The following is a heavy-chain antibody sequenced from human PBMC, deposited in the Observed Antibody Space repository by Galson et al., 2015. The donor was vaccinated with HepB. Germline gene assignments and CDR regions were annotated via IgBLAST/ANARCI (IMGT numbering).Heavy chain of an antibody. V-gene: IGHV3-23*01. CDR1: GFTFSSYA. CDR3: AKDIRALGIGGRGYFDN. Sequence: SLRLSCAASGFTFSSYAMSWVRQAPGKGLEWVSGNSASGGSTYYADSVKGRFTISRDNSKNTVYLQMNSLRAEDTAVYYCAKDIRALGIGGRGYFDNWGQGTLVTVSS. CDR2: NSASGGST. D-gene: IGHD7-27*01. J-gene: IGHJ4*02.